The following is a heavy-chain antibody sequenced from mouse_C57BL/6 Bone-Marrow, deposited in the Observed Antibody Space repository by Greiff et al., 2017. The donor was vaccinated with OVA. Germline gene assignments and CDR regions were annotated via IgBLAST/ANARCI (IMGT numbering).Heavy chain of an antibody. CDR1: GFTFSDYG. D-gene: IGHD2-4*01. Sequence: EVKLMESGGGLVKPGGSLKLSCAASGFTFSDYGMHWVRQAPEKGLEWVAYISSGSSTIYYADTVKGRFTISRDNAKNTLFLQMTSLRSEDTAMYYCASPYDYDVGAWFAYWGQGTLVTVSA. V-gene: IGHV5-17*01. CDR3: ASPYDYDVGAWFAY. CDR2: ISSGSSTI. J-gene: IGHJ3*01.